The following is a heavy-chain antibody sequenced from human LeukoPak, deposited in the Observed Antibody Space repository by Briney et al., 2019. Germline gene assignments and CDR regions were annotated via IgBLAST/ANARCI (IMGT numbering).Heavy chain of an antibody. J-gene: IGHJ6*02. CDR1: GFTVSSNY. CDR3: ARAIRPAHYRYYYYYGLDV. V-gene: IGHV3-53*01. CDR2: IYSGGST. D-gene: IGHD3-10*01. Sequence: GGSLRLSCAASGFTVSSNYMSWFRHNPGKGLEWVSFIYSGGSTYYTDSVQGRFTISRDSSKNTLYLQMSSLRAEDTAVYYCARAIRPAHYRYYYYYGLDVWGQGTTVTVSS.